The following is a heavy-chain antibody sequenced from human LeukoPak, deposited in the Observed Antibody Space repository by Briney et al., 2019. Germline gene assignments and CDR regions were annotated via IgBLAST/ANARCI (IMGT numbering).Heavy chain of an antibody. V-gene: IGHV4-59*08. CDR1: GGSISSYY. CDR2: IYYSGST. D-gene: IGHD3-22*01. Sequence: SETLSLTCTVSGGSISSYYWSWIRQPPGKGLEWIGYIYYSGSTKYNPSLKSRVTISVDTSKNQFSLRLSSVTAADTAVYYCARDGPVKWGQGTLVTVSS. CDR3: ARDGPVK. J-gene: IGHJ4*02.